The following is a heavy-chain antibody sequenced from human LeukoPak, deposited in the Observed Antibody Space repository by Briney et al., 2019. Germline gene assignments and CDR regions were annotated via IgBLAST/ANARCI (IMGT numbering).Heavy chain of an antibody. CDR3: ARDRSIVVVPAAPDAFGI. CDR2: IIPIFGTA. D-gene: IGHD2-2*01. V-gene: IGHV1-69*05. J-gene: IGHJ3*02. Sequence: ASVKVSCKASGGTFSSYAISWVRQAPGQGLEWMGGIIPIFGTANYAQKFQGRVTITTDESTSTAYMELSSLRSEDTAVYYCARDRSIVVVPAAPDAFGIWGQGTMVTVSS. CDR1: GGTFSSYA.